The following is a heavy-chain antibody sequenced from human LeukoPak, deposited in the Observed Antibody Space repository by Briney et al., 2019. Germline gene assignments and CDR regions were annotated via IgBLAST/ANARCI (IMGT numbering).Heavy chain of an antibody. J-gene: IGHJ4*02. Sequence: PGGSLRLSCAASGFIFDDYVMHWVRQAPGKGLEWVSGISWNSGSIDYADSVKGRFTISRDNAKESLSLQMNSLSAEDTALYYCAKDGRRGYSGNYYFDYWGQGTLVTVSS. D-gene: IGHD5-12*01. CDR2: ISWNSGSI. V-gene: IGHV3-9*01. CDR1: GFIFDDYV. CDR3: AKDGRRGYSGNYYFDY.